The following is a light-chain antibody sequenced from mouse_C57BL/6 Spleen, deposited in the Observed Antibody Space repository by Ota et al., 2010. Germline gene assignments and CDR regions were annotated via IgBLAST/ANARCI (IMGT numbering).Light chain of an antibody. CDR2: WAS. J-gene: IGKJ5*01. V-gene: IGKV8-19*01. CDR3: QQYSSYPLT. CDR1: QSTVKQVESTKETN. Sequence: TTNXPSPSTSDSRRRRVRLMSCKSSQSTVKQVESTKETNLTWYQQKPGQPPKLLIYWASTRHTGVPDRFTGSGSGTDFTLTISNVQSEDLADYFCQQYSSYPLTFGAGTKLELK.